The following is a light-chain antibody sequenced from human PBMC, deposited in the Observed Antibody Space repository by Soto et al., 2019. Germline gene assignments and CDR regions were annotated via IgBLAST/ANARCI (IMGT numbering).Light chain of an antibody. V-gene: IGKV1-5*03. J-gene: IGKJ1*01. CDR3: DPYYGYGGM. Sequence: DIQMTQSPSTLSASVGDRVTITCRASQSISSWLAWYQQKPGKAPKLLIYKASTLKSGVPSRFSGSGSGTEFTLTIRRRVYDDFVTYYWDPYYGYGGMFGEGTKVDIK. CDR1: QSISSW. CDR2: KAS.